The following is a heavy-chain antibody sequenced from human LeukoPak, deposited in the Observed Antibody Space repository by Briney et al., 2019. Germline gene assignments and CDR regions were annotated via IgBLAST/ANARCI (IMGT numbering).Heavy chain of an antibody. J-gene: IGHJ6*03. Sequence: SETLSLTCTVSGGSISSGSYYWSWIRQPAGKGLEWIGRIYTSGSTNYNPSLKSRVTISVDTSKNQFSLKLSSVTAADTAVYYCARDIVVVPAAGDYYYYYMDVWGKGTTVTVSS. CDR2: IYTSGST. CDR3: ARDIVVVPAAGDYYYYYMDV. V-gene: IGHV4-61*02. CDR1: GGSISSGSYY. D-gene: IGHD2-2*01.